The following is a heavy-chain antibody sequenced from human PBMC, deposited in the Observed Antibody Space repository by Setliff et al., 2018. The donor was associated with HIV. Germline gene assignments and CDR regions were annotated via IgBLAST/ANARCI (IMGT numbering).Heavy chain of an antibody. CDR2: IYHGVST. V-gene: IGHV4-4*02. Sequence: SETLSLTCAVSGGSISSSNWWGWVRQPPWKGLEWIGEIYHGVSTNYNPSLKSRVTISVDKSKNKFSLKLSSVTAADTAVYYCARETREAVAGSNYYYYYGLDVWGQGTTVTVSS. CDR3: ARETREAVAGSNYYYYYGLDV. D-gene: IGHD6-19*01. CDR1: GGSISSSNW. J-gene: IGHJ6*02.